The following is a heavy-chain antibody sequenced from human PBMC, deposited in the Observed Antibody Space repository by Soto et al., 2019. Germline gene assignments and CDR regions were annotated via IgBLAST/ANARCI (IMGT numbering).Heavy chain of an antibody. CDR2: IKQDGSEK. J-gene: IGHJ6*02. CDR3: ARTSGYSSSWYDYYYGMDV. CDR1: GFTFSSYW. D-gene: IGHD6-13*01. V-gene: IGHV3-7*03. Sequence: LRLSCAASGFTFSSYWMSWVRQAPGKGLEWVANIKQDGSEKYYVDSVKGRFTISRDNAKNSLYLQMNSLRAEDTAVYYCARTSGYSSSWYDYYYGMDVWGQGTTVTVSS.